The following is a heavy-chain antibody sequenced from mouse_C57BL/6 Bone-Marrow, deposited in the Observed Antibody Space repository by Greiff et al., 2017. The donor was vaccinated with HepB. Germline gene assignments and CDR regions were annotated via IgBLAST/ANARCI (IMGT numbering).Heavy chain of an antibody. J-gene: IGHJ2*01. CDR3: ASSDEGDYFDY. Sequence: VQLKESGPELVKPGASVKMSCKASGYTFTDYNMHWVKQSHGKSLEWIGYINPNNGGTSYNQKFKGKATLTVNKSSSTAYMELRSLTSEDSAVYYCASSDEGDYFDYWGQGTTLTVSS. V-gene: IGHV1-22*01. CDR1: GYTFTDYN. CDR2: INPNNGGT.